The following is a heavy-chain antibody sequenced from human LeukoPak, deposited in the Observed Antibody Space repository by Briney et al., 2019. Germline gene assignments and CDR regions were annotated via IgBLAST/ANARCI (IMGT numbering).Heavy chain of an antibody. D-gene: IGHD3-10*02. CDR3: AGINIFDY. V-gene: IGHV3-11*01. CDR2: ISSSDIII. J-gene: IGHJ4*02. CDR1: GFSFSDYH. Sequence: GGSLRLSCAASGFSFSDYHMRWIRQAPGKGMEWISYISSSDIIIYYADSVRGRFTISRDNARKSLYLQMNSLRAEDTAIYYCAGINIFDYWGQGTLVTVSS.